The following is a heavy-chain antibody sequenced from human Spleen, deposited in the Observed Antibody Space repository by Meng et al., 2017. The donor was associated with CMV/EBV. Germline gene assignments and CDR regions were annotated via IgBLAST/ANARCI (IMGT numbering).Heavy chain of an antibody. D-gene: IGHD2-8*02. Sequence: GELVDAGGSLVKPGGSLRLSCTASGFIFSDYWMHWVRQGPGEGLVWVSRLDNYGTFTSYADSVRGRFTISRDNAKNTLYLQMNNLKAADSGVYYCATDLTGIRDYWGQGALVTVSS. CDR2: LDNYGTFT. V-gene: IGHV3-74*03. CDR3: ATDLTGIRDY. CDR1: GFIFSDYW. J-gene: IGHJ4*02.